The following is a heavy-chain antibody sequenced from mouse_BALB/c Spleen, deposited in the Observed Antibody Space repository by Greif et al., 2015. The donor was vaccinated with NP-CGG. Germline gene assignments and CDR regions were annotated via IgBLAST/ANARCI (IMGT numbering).Heavy chain of an antibody. Sequence: QVQLQQSAAELARPGASVKMSCKASGYTFTSYMMHWVKQRPVQGLEWIGYINPSSGYTEYNQRFKDKTTLTADKSSSTAYMQLSSLTSEDSAVYYCARNYDYDYYAMDYWGQGTSVTVSS. V-gene: IGHV1-4*02. CDR3: ARNYDYDYYAMDY. CDR1: GYTFTSYM. D-gene: IGHD2-4*01. J-gene: IGHJ4*01. CDR2: INPSSGYT.